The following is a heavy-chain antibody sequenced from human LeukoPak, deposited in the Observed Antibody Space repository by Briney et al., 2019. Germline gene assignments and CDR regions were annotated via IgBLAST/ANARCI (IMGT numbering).Heavy chain of an antibody. D-gene: IGHD3-10*01. CDR3: ACGLVRGVTHDY. V-gene: IGHV1-2*02. J-gene: IGHJ4*02. CDR1: GYTFTSYG. Sequence: GASVKVSCKASGYTFTSYGISWVRQAPGQGLEWMGWINPNSGGTNYAQKFQGRVTMTRDTSISTAYMELSRLRSDDTAVYYCACGLVRGVTHDYWGQGTLVTVSS. CDR2: INPNSGGT.